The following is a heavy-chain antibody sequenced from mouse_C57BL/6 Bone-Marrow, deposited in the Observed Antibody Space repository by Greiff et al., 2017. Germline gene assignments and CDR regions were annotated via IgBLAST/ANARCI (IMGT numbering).Heavy chain of an antibody. Sequence: QVQLKQSGPGLVQPSQSLSITCTVSGFSLTSYGVHWVRQSPGKGLEWLGVIWRGGSTDYNAAFMSRVSITKDNSKSQVFFKMNSLQADDTAIYYCATLVATPWFAYWGQGTLVTVSA. D-gene: IGHD1-1*01. V-gene: IGHV2-5*01. CDR2: IWRGGST. CDR1: GFSLTSYG. J-gene: IGHJ3*01. CDR3: ATLVATPWFAY.